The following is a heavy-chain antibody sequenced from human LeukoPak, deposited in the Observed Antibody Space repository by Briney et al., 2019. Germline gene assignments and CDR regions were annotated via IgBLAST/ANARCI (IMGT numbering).Heavy chain of an antibody. D-gene: IGHD3-9*01. CDR3: ARWGDYDVLTGYYVSDY. Sequence: PGASLRLSCAASGFTFSNYAMSGVRQAPGKGLEWVSAITGSGGNTYYADSVKGRFTISRDNSKNTVFLQMNSLSAEDAAVYYCARWGDYDVLTGYYVSDYWGQGTLVTVSS. CDR2: ITGSGGNT. CDR1: GFTFSNYA. J-gene: IGHJ4*02. V-gene: IGHV3-23*01.